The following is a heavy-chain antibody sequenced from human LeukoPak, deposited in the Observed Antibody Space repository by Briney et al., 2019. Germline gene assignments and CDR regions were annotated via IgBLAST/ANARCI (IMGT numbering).Heavy chain of an antibody. CDR2: VSHGSSTI. Sequence: PGGSLRLSCAASGFTFSDYYMSWIRQAPGKGLEWVSYVSHGSSTIYYADSVKGRFTISRDNSKNTLYLQMNSLRAEDTAVYYCARALDSSGYYYVSWYFDYWGQGTLVTVSS. J-gene: IGHJ4*02. D-gene: IGHD3-22*01. CDR3: ARALDSSGYYYVSWYFDY. CDR1: GFTFSDYY. V-gene: IGHV3-11*04.